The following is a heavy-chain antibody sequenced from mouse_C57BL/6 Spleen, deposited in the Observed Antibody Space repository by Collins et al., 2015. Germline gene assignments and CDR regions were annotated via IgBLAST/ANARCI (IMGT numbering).Heavy chain of an antibody. CDR2: INPNNGGT. D-gene: IGHD2-4*01. J-gene: IGHJ4*01. Sequence: EVQLQQSGPELVKPGALVKISCKASGYTFTDYYMNWVKQSHGKSLEWIGDINPNNGGTSYNQKFKGKATLTVDKSSSTAYMELRSLTSEDSAVYYCVRGLYDYDGYAMDYWGQGTSVTVSS. CDR3: VRGLYDYDGYAMDY. V-gene: IGHV1-26*01. CDR1: GYTFTDYY.